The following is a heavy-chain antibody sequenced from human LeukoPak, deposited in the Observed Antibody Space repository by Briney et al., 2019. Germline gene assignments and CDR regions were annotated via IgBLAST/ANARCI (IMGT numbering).Heavy chain of an antibody. CDR1: GFTFSSFW. V-gene: IGHV3-7*01. Sequence: PGGSLRLSCAASGFTFSSFWMSWVRQSPGKGLEWVANIKEDGSEKYYVDSVKGRFTISRDNARNSLHLQVSSLRADDTAVYYCARDPINDYWGQGTLVTVSS. CDR3: ARDPINDY. J-gene: IGHJ4*02. D-gene: IGHD1-14*01. CDR2: IKEDGSEK.